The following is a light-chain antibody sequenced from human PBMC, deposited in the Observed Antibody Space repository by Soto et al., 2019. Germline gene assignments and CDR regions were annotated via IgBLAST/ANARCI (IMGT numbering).Light chain of an antibody. CDR1: SGHSSYA. CDR3: QTWGTGIQGV. J-gene: IGLJ3*02. Sequence: QPVLTQSPSASASLGASVKRTCTLSSGHSSYAIAWHQQQPEKGPRYLMKLNSDGSHSKGDGIPDRFSGSSSGADRYLTISSLQSEDEADYYCQTWGTGIQGVFGGGTKLTVL. CDR2: LNSDGSH. V-gene: IGLV4-69*01.